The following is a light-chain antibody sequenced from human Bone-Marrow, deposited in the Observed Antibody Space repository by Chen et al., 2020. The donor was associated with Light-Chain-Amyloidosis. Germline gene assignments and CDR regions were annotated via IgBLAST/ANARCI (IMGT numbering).Light chain of an antibody. V-gene: IGLV6-57*01. Sequence: NFMLTQPHPVSESPGKTGIISCTRSSGSIATNSVQWYQQRPGSPPTTVIYEDDQSPSRVPDRFSGSIDRSSNSASLTISGLKTEDEADYYCQSYQGSSQGVFGGGTKLTVL. CDR3: QSYQGSSQGV. CDR2: EDD. J-gene: IGLJ2*01. CDR1: SGSIATNS.